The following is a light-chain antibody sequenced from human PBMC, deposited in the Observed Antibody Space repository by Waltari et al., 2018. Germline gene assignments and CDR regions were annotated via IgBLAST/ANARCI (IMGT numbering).Light chain of an antibody. CDR1: QDISSY. J-gene: IGKJ2*03. CDR2: KAS. CDR3: QQHSSNPPYS. V-gene: IGKV1-9*01. Sequence: DIQMTQSPSSLSASVGDRVPISCRASQDISSYLAWYQQRPGKAPKLLIYKASTLQSGVPSRFSGSGSGTDFTLTINSLQPEDFATYYCQQHSSNPPYSFGQGTKVEIK.